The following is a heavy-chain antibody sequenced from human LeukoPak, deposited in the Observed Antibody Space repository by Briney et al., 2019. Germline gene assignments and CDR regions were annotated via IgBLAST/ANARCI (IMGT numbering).Heavy chain of an antibody. J-gene: IGHJ3*02. CDR2: INWNGGST. V-gene: IGHV3-20*04. Sequence: WGSLRLSCAASGFTFDDYGMSWVRQAPGKGLEWVSGINWNGGSTGYADSVKGRFTISRDNAKNSLYLQMNSLRAEDTALYYCAKDMSGRYLDGGAFDIWGQGTMVTISS. CDR1: GFTFDDYG. D-gene: IGHD1-26*01. CDR3: AKDMSGRYLDGGAFDI.